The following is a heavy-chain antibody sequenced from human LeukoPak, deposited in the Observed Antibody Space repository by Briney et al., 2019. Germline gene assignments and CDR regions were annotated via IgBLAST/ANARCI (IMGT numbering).Heavy chain of an antibody. CDR3: AKGGAAADNYWYFDL. V-gene: IGHV3-9*01. J-gene: IGHJ2*01. Sequence: GRSLRLSCAASGFSFDAYAIHWVRQAPGKGLEWVSGISWNSGRIGCADSVEGRFTISRDNAKNSLYLQMNSLSPEDTAFYYCAKGGAAADNYWYFDLWGRGTLVTVSS. CDR1: GFSFDAYA. D-gene: IGHD6-13*01. CDR2: ISWNSGRI.